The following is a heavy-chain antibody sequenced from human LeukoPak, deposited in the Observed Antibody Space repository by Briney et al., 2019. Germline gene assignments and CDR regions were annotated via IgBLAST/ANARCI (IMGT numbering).Heavy chain of an antibody. D-gene: IGHD4-17*01. Sequence: SETLSLTCTVSGGSISSYYWSWIRQPPGKGLEWIGYIYYSGSTNYNPSLKSRVTISVDTSKNQFSLKLSSVTAADTAVYYCARLRDAFDIWGQGTMVTVSS. CDR3: ARLRDAFDI. CDR1: GGSISSYY. CDR2: IYYSGST. V-gene: IGHV4-59*01. J-gene: IGHJ3*02.